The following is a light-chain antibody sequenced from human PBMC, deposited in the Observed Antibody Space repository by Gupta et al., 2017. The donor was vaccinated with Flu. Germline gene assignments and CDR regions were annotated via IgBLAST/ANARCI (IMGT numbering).Light chain of an antibody. CDR3: SSYTRRSTPLI. V-gene: IGLV2-14*02. J-gene: IGLJ2*01. CDR2: EVN. CDR1: SSDIGSYDL. Sequence: QSALTQPASVSGSPEQSITISCTGPSSDIGSYDLVSWYQQHPGKAPRLIISEVNNRPSGVSNRFSGSKSGYTASLTISGLQSEDEADYYCSSYTRRSTPLIFGGGTKLTVL.